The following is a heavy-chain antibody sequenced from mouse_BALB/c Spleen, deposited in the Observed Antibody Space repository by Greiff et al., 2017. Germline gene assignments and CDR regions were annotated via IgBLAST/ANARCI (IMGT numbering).Heavy chain of an antibody. CDR2: ISSGGGST. CDR1: GFAFSSYD. V-gene: IGHV5-12-1*01. Sequence: EVMLVESGGGLVKPGGSLKLSCAASGFAFSSYDMSWVRQTPEKRLEWVAYISSGGGSTYYPDTVKGRFTISRDNAKNTLYLQMSSLKSEDTAMYYCARHPLYGYFDYWGQGTTLTVSS. CDR3: ARHPLYGYFDY. J-gene: IGHJ2*01. D-gene: IGHD2-10*02.